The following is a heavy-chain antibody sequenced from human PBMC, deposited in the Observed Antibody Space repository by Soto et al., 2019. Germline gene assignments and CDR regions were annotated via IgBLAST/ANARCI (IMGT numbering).Heavy chain of an antibody. CDR3: AKYGGGTYGAYVSIRKYYYYYYMDV. CDR1: GITFSSYA. CDR2: ITGSGGST. Sequence: VQLLESGGGLVQPGGSLRLSCAASGITFSSYAMSWVRQAPGKGLEWVSAITGSGGSTYYADSVKGRFTISRDNSKNTLYLQMNSLRAEDTAVYYCAKYGGGTYGAYVSIRKYYYYYYMDVWGKGTTVTVSS. V-gene: IGHV3-23*01. J-gene: IGHJ6*03. D-gene: IGHD4-17*01.